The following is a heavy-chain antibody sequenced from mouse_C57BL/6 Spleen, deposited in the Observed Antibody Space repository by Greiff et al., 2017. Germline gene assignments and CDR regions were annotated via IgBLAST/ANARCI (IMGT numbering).Heavy chain of an antibody. CDR3: APSPYYAMDY. CDR1: GFSLTSYG. V-gene: IGHV2-2*01. D-gene: IGHD3-1*01. J-gene: IGHJ4*01. Sequence: QVQLKESGPGLVQPSQSLSITCTASGFSLTSYGVHWVRQSPGKGLEWLGVIWSGGSTDYNAAFISRLSISKDNSTTHVFFKMNSLQADDTAIYYCAPSPYYAMDYWGQGTSVTVSS. CDR2: IWSGGST.